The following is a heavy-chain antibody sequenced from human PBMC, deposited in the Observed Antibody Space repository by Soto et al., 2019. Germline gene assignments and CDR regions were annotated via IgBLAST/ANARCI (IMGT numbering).Heavy chain of an antibody. V-gene: IGHV3-15*01. CDR2: IKSKTDGGTT. J-gene: IGHJ6*02. Sequence: GGSLRLSWPASGFTFSNALMSWVRQAPGKGLEWVGRIKSKTDGGTTDYAAPVKGRFTISRDDSKNTLYLQMNSLKTEDTAVYYCTTEGYYYGMDVWGQGTTVTVSS. CDR1: GFTFSNAL. CDR3: TTEGYYYGMDV.